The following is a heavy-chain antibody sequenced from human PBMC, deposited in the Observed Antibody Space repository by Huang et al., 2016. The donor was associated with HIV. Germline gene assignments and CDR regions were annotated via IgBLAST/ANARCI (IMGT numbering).Heavy chain of an antibody. CDR1: GFTFSSYS. V-gene: IGHV3-21*01. D-gene: IGHD6-19*01. CDR2: ISSSSSNI. J-gene: IGHJ3*02. CDR3: ARVGGVAAGTFGTFDI. Sequence: EVQLVESGGGLVNPGGSLSLSCAASGFTFSSYSRNWVRQAPGKGLAWVSSISSSSSNIYYADSVKGRFTISRDNAKNSLYLQMNSLRAEDTAVYYCARVGGVAAGTFGTFDIWGQGTMVTVSS.